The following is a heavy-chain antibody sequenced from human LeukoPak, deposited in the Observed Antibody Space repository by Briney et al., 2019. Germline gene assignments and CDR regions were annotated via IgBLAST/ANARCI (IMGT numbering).Heavy chain of an antibody. D-gene: IGHD3-16*01. J-gene: IGHJ4*02. Sequence: PSETLSLTCAVSGGSVSGGGYSWSWIRQPPGKGLEWIGYIYHSGSTYYNPSLKSRVTISVDRSKNQFSLKLSPVSAADTAVYYCARVSSGGYFDDWGQGTLVSVSS. CDR3: ARVSSGGYFDD. CDR2: IYHSGST. V-gene: IGHV4-30-2*01. CDR1: GGSVSGGGYS.